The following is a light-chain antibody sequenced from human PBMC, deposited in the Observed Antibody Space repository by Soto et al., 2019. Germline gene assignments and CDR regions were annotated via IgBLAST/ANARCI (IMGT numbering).Light chain of an antibody. Sequence: QSVLTQPPSVSGAPGQRVTISCTGSSSNIGAGYDVHWYQQLPGTAPKLLIYXXXXXXXXXXXXXSGSKSGTSASLAITGXXXXXXXXXXCQSYDSSLSGSVFGGGTKLTVL. CDR1: SSNIGAGYD. V-gene: IGLV1-40*01. CDR2: XXX. CDR3: QSYDSSLSGSV. J-gene: IGLJ3*02.